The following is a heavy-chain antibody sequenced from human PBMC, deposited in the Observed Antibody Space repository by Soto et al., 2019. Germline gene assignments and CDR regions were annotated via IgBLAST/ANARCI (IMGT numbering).Heavy chain of an antibody. J-gene: IGHJ4*02. D-gene: IGHD3-10*01. V-gene: IGHV4-34*01. Sequence: SETLSLTCAVYGGSFSGYYWSWIRQPPGKGLEWIGEINHSGSTNYNPSLKSRVTISVDTSKNQFSLKLSSVTAADTAVYYCARSWFGELLFGLDYWGQGTLDTVSS. CDR3: ARSWFGELLFGLDY. CDR1: GGSFSGYY. CDR2: INHSGST.